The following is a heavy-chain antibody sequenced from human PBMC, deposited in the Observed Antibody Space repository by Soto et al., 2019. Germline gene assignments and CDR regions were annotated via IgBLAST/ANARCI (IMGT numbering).Heavy chain of an antibody. CDR2: ILHDGSAE. V-gene: IGHV3-30*03. J-gene: IGHJ6*02. CDR3: ARSRDGYSFYFYYGMDG. Sequence: GGSLRLSCAASGSTFTSYGMHWVRQAPGKGLEWMALILHDGSAEYYADSVKGRFTISRDNSKNTLYLQVSSLRAEDTAVYYCARSRDGYSFYFYYGMDGWGQGTTVTVSS. CDR1: GSTFTSYG. D-gene: IGHD4-4*01.